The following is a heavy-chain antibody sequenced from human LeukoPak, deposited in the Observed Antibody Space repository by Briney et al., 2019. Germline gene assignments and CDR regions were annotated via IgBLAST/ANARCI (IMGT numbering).Heavy chain of an antibody. J-gene: IGHJ6*02. CDR1: GGSFSGYY. CDR3: ARGPFRDSSGYYYERYYYGMDV. V-gene: IGHV4-34*01. Sequence: SETLSLTCAVYGGSFSGYYWSRIRQPPGKGLEWIGEINHSGSTNYNPSLKSRVTISVDTSKNQFSLKLSSVTAADTAVYYCARGPFRDSSGYYYERYYYGMDVWGQGTTVTVSS. D-gene: IGHD3-22*01. CDR2: INHSGST.